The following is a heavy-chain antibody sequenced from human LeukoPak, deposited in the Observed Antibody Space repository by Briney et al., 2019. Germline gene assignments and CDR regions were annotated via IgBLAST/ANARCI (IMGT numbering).Heavy chain of an antibody. D-gene: IGHD3-3*02. V-gene: IGHV4-31*03. CDR1: GGSISGGDYI. CDR2: LTSSGST. CDR3: AKGDDVNAFLQ. J-gene: IGHJ4*02. Sequence: SQTLSLTCSVSGGSISGGDYIWTWIPQHPGNGLEWIGSLTSSGSTYHNPSLKSRLTLSVATSNEQLSLNRRCAAAADTGVYFWAKGDDVNAFLQWGRGTLVSVPS.